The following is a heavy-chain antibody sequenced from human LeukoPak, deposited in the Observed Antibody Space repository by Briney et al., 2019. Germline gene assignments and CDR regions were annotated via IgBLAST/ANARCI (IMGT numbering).Heavy chain of an antibody. J-gene: IGHJ6*02. Sequence: GSSVKVSCKASGGTFSSYAISWVRQAPGQGLEWMGGIIPIFGTANYAQKFQGRVTITADESTSTAYMELSSLRSEDTAVYYCAGGLIAAAGIYYYYYGMDVWGQGTTVTVSS. D-gene: IGHD6-13*01. CDR1: GGTFSSYA. CDR2: IIPIFGTA. V-gene: IGHV1-69*01. CDR3: AGGLIAAAGIYYYYYGMDV.